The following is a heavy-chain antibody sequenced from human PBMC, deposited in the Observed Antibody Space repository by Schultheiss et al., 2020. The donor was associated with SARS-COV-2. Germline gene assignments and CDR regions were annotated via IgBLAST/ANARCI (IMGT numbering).Heavy chain of an antibody. V-gene: IGHV3-30*03. D-gene: IGHD6-13*01. CDR2: ISYDGSNK. Sequence: GGSLRLSCAASGFTFSSSWMHWVCQAPEKGLEWVAVISYDGSNKYYADSVKGRFTISRDNAKNSLYLQMNSLRAEDTAVYYCAGMYSSSWNDPWGQGTLVTVSS. J-gene: IGHJ5*02. CDR3: AGMYSSSWNDP. CDR1: GFTFSSSW.